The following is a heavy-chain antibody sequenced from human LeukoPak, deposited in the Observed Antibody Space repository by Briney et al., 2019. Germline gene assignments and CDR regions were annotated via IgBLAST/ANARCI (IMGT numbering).Heavy chain of an antibody. CDR1: GGSIRSYY. Sequence: SETLSLTCTVSGGSIRSYYWTWVRQAPGKGLEWIWHIYYSGGTTYNPSLKSRVAISADTTKTQYSLKLNSVAAADAAVYYCARRGYSSGWYEGYFDQWGQGTLVTVSS. V-gene: IGHV4-59*08. J-gene: IGHJ4*02. CDR2: IYYSGGT. D-gene: IGHD6-19*01. CDR3: ARRGYSSGWYEGYFDQ.